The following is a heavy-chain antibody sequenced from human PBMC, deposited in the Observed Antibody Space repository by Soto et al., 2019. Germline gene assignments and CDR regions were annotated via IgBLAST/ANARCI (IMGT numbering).Heavy chain of an antibody. CDR3: AREENCSGGTCYSEYFHR. CDR2: VNPSGGST. Sequence: VASVKVSCKASGYLFTAYSMHWVRLAPGQGLEWMGVVNPSGGSTKYAQNFQGRVTMTRDTSTTTIYMELSSRRSDDTAIYYCAREENCSGGTCYSEYFHRWGQGTLVTVSS. D-gene: IGHD2-15*01. J-gene: IGHJ1*01. CDR1: GYLFTAYS. V-gene: IGHV1-46*01.